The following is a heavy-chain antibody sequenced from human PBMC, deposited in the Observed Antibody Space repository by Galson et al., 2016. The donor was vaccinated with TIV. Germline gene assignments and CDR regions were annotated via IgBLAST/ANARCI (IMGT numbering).Heavy chain of an antibody. D-gene: IGHD3-22*01. CDR1: GLIFRRYS. CDR2: ISGSSDYR. V-gene: IGHV3-21*01. J-gene: IGHJ3*02. CDR3: ARDRDYYDSSSYSPDAFDM. Sequence: SLRLSCAASGLIFRRYSMNWVRQAPGKGLEWVSTISGSSDYRFYADSVKGRFTISRDNARNSLHLQINSLRVEDTAVYYCARDRDYYDSSSYSPDAFDMWGQGTMVTVSS.